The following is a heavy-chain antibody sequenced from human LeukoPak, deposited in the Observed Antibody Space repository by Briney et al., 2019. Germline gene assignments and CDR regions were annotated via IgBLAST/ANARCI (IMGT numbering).Heavy chain of an antibody. D-gene: IGHD3-22*01. CDR1: GYTFTGYF. CDR2: INPNSGGT. CDR3: ARDRYYDSTGCDY. J-gene: IGHJ4*02. V-gene: IGHV1-2*02. Sequence: ASVKVSCKAPGYTFTGYFMHWVRQAPGQGLEWMGWINPNSGGTNYAQKFQGRVTMTRDTSISTAYMDLSRLRSDDTAVYYCARDRYYDSTGCDYWGQGTLVTVSS.